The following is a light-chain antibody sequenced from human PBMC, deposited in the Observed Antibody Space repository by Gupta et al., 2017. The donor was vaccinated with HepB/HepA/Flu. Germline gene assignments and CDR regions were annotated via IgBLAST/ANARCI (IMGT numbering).Light chain of an antibody. J-gene: IGLJ1*01. CDR2: RNN. CDR3: ATWDDSLSGYV. CDR1: SSNIGSNY. Sequence: SVLTQPPSASGPPGQRVTISCSGSSSNIGSNYVYWYQQFPGTAPKLLIYRNNQRPSGVPERFSGSKSGTSASLAISGLRADDEADYYCATWDDSLSGYVFGNGTNVTVL. V-gene: IGLV1-47*01.